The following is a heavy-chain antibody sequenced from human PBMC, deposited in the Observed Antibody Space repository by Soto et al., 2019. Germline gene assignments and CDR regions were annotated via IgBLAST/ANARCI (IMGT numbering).Heavy chain of an antibody. CDR3: ARDYCSSPKCSRYKYFDF. Sequence: QVHLEQSGVEVKKPGASVKVSCKASNYTFTYYGISWVRQAPGQGLEWMGWISAYSGYTNYAQNHQGRVFMTTDTSTNTAYLELRSLRSDDTAMYFCARDYCSSPKCSRYKYFDFWGQGTLITVSS. D-gene: IGHD2-2*01. J-gene: IGHJ4*02. V-gene: IGHV1-18*04. CDR2: ISAYSGYT. CDR1: NYTFTYYG.